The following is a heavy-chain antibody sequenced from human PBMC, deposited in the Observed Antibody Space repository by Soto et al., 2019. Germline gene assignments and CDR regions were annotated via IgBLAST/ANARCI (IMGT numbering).Heavy chain of an antibody. D-gene: IGHD2-2*01. Sequence: QVQLVQSGAEVKKPESSVKVSCKTSGGTFVRHVISWVRQAPGQGPEWMGKINPLSGTSNYAQKFQDRVTFTADTDSSTAYMELSSLRSDDTAVYYCATPACAATWCSPSHNLDPWGQGTLVTVSS. V-gene: IGHV1-69*06. CDR3: ATPACAATWCSPSHNLDP. CDR2: INPLSGTS. CDR1: GGTFVRHV. J-gene: IGHJ5*02.